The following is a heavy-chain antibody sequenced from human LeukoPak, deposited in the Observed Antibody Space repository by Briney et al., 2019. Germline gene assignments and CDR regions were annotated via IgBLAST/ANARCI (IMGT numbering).Heavy chain of an antibody. CDR3: ARRVRYYDFWSGYYPHFDY. CDR2: INHSGST. V-gene: IGHV4-34*01. J-gene: IGHJ4*02. D-gene: IGHD3-3*01. CDR1: GGSFSGYY. Sequence: SETLSLTCAVYGGSFSGYYWSWIRQPPGKGLEWIGEINHSGSTSYNPSLKSRVTISVDTSKNQFSLKLSSVTAADTAVYYCARRVRYYDFWSGYYPHFDYWGQGTLVTVSS.